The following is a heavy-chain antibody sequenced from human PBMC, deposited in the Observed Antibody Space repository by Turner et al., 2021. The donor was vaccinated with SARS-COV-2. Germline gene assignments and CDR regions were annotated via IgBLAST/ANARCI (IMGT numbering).Heavy chain of an antibody. V-gene: IGHV3-30*04. J-gene: IGHJ3*02. Sequence: QVQLVESGGGVVQPGRSLSLSCAASGFTFSTYSMHWVRQAPGKGLEWVAVISYDGSNKYYADSVKGRFTISRDNSKNTLYLQMNSLRAEDTAVYYCARTKGGNYLDAFDIWGQGTKVTVSS. CDR1: GFTFSTYS. CDR3: ARTKGGNYLDAFDI. CDR2: ISYDGSNK. D-gene: IGHD1-26*01.